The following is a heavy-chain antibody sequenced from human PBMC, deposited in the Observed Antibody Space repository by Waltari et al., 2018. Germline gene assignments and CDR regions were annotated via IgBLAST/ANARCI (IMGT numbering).Heavy chain of an antibody. Sequence: QVQLVQSGAEVKKPGASVKVSCKASGYTFTGDYMHWVRQAPGQGRQVMGWINPNRGGTKYAQKLQGWVTMTRDTSISPAYMGLSRLRSDDTAVYYCARVAVAGTFVFDPWGQGTLVTVSS. D-gene: IGHD6-19*01. J-gene: IGHJ5*02. V-gene: IGHV1-2*04. CDR1: GYTFTGDY. CDR3: ARVAVAGTFVFDP. CDR2: INPNRGGT.